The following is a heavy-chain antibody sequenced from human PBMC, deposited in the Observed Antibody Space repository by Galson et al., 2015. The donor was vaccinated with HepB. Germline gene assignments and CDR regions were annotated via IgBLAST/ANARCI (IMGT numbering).Heavy chain of an antibody. D-gene: IGHD3-10*01. V-gene: IGHV3-30-3*01. CDR3: ARDGRSGFEEFLLDS. CDR1: GFTFRNYD. CDR2: MSYDVSKK. J-gene: IGHJ4*02. Sequence: SLRLSCAASGFTFRNYDMHWVRQAPGKGLEWVAVMSYDVSKKNYADSVRGRFTISRDNSKNTLYLQMNSLRAEDTAVYYCARDGRSGFEEFLLDSWGQGALVTVS.